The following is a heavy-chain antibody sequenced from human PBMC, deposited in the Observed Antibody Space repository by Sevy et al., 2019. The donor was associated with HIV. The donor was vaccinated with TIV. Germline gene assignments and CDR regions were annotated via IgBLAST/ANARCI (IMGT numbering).Heavy chain of an antibody. D-gene: IGHD3-9*01. CDR3: AKLVVPAASNDDILTGYPDLRVNYGMDV. V-gene: IGHV3-23*01. CDR1: GFTFSSYA. J-gene: IGHJ6*02. CDR2: ISHSGDGT. Sequence: GGSLRLSCAASGFTFSSYAMSWVRQAPGKGLEWVSAISHSGDGTYYADSVKGRFTISRDNSKNTLYLQMNSLRVEDTAVYYCAKLVVPAASNDDILTGYPDLRVNYGMDVWGQGTTVTVSS.